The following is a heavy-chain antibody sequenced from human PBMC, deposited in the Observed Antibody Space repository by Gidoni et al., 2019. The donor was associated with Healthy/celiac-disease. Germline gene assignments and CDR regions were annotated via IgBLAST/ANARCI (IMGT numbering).Heavy chain of an antibody. V-gene: IGHV3-21*01. Sequence: EVQLVESGGGLVKPGGSLRLSCAASGCTFSSYSMNWVRQAPGKGLEWVSSISSSSSYVYYADSVKGRFTISRDNAKNSLYLQMNSLRAEDTAAYYCARDTLAVAGIEYYYYGMDVWGQGTTVTVSS. CDR3: ARDTLAVAGIEYYYYGMDV. CDR1: GCTFSSYS. J-gene: IGHJ6*02. CDR2: ISSSSSYV. D-gene: IGHD6-19*01.